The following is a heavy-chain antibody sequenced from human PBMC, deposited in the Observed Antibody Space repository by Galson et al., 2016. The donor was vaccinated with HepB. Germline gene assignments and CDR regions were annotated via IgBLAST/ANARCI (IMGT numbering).Heavy chain of an antibody. CDR3: TRVHREGIAAAGLQI. CDR2: INTDGSST. J-gene: IGHJ4*02. V-gene: IGHV3-74*01. Sequence: SLRLSCAASGFPFSKYGMHWVRQAPGKGLVWVSRINTDGSSTIYADSVKGRFTISRDNAKNTLHLQMNSLRAEDTALYYCTRVHREGIAAAGLQIWGQGNLVSVSS. CDR1: GFPFSKYG. D-gene: IGHD6-13*01.